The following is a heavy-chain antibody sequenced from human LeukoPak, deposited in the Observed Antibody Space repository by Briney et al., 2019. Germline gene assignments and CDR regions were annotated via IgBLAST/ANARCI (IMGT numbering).Heavy chain of an antibody. CDR2: INHSGIT. CDR1: GGSFSAYY. Sequence: PSETLSLTCAVYGGSFSAYYWRWIRQPPGKGLEGIGEINHSGITNYTPSLKSRVTISVDTSKNQFSLNLSSVTAADTAVYYCARWGNVAAAIGLEDYHLDYWGQGTLVTVS. CDR3: ARWGNVAAAIGLEDYHLDY. J-gene: IGHJ4*02. V-gene: IGHV4-34*01. D-gene: IGHD2-2*02.